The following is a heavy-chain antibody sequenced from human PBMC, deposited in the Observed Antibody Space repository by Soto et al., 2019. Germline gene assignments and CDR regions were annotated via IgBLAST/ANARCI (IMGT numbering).Heavy chain of an antibody. V-gene: IGHV1-46*01. CDR2: INANGGST. Sequence: QVQLVQSGAEVKKPGASVKVSCKASGYTFTSYYMHWVRQAPGHALEWMGIINANGGSTSYAQKFQSRVTKTRDRSTSTIYMELRCLTSEDTAVYYCARDIPPDYWGQGTLVTVSS. CDR1: GYTFTSYY. J-gene: IGHJ4*02. D-gene: IGHD2-21*01. CDR3: ARDIPPDY.